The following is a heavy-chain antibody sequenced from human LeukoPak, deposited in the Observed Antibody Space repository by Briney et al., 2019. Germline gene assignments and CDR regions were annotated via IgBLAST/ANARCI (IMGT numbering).Heavy chain of an antibody. Sequence: GASVKVSCKASGYTFTVYYLQWVRQAPGQGVERLGWIYTNSGATNYAQKFEGTFTMTRHTSLSTAYMELSRLRSDDTAVYYCARDGVRVVAFDIWGQGTMVTVSS. CDR2: IYTNSGAT. CDR3: ARDGVRVVAFDI. D-gene: IGHD3-3*01. J-gene: IGHJ3*02. CDR1: GYTFTVYY. V-gene: IGHV1-2*02.